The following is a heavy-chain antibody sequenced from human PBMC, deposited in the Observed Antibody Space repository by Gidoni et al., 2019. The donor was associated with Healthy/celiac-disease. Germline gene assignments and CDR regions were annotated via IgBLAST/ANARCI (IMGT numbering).Heavy chain of an antibody. D-gene: IGHD5-18*01. CDR1: GWSFSGYY. V-gene: IGHV4-34*01. CDR2: INHSGST. CDR3: ARGGIRGYSYGYVNY. J-gene: IGHJ4*02. Sequence: QVQLHQWGAGPFKPSETLSLTGAVYGWSFSGYYWSWIRQPPGKGLEWIGEINHSGSTNYTQSLKSRVTISVDTSKNQFSLKLSSVTAADTAVYYCARGGIRGYSYGYVNYWGQGTLVTVSS.